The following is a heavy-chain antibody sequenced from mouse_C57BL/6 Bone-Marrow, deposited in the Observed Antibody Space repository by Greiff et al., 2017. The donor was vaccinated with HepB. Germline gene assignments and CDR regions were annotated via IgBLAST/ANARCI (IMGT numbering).Heavy chain of an antibody. Sequence: VQLQQSGPVLVKPGASVKMSCKASGYTFTDYYMNWVKQSHGKSLEWIGVINPYNGGTSYNQKFKGKATLTVDKSSSTAYMELNSLTSEDSAVYYCARPPPYGSLDYWGQGTTLTVSS. CDR3: ARPPPYGSLDY. V-gene: IGHV1-19*01. CDR2: INPYNGGT. D-gene: IGHD1-1*01. CDR1: GYTFTDYY. J-gene: IGHJ2*01.